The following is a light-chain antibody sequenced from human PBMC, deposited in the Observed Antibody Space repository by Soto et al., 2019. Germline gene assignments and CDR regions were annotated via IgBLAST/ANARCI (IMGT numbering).Light chain of an antibody. J-gene: IGLJ2*01. Sequence: LTQPRSVSGSPGQSVTISCTGTSSDVGGYNYVSWYQQHPGKAPKLMIYDVARRPSGVPDRFSGSKSGNTASLTISGLQAEDEADYYCCSYGGSYTVVFGGGTKLTVL. CDR1: SSDVGGYNY. CDR3: CSYGGSYTVV. V-gene: IGLV2-11*01. CDR2: DVA.